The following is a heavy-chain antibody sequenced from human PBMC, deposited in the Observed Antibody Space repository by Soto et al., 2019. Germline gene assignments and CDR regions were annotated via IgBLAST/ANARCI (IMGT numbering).Heavy chain of an antibody. V-gene: IGHV3-66*02. CDR2: IYSGGST. J-gene: IGHJ3*02. D-gene: IGHD7-27*01. CDR3: ARVPSLLTGWTNGAFDI. Sequence: GGSLRLSCAASGFTVSSNYMSWVRQAPGKGLEWVSVIYSGGSTYYADSVKGRFTISRDNSKNTLYLQMNSLRAEDTAVYYCARVPSLLTGWTNGAFDIWGQGTMVTVSS. CDR1: GFTVSSNY.